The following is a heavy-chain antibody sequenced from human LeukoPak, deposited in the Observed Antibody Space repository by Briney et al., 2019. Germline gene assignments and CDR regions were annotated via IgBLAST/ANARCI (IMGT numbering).Heavy chain of an antibody. CDR1: GASISSHY. CDR3: TTVRSMTTVGY. D-gene: IGHD4-17*01. J-gene: IGHJ4*02. Sequence: SETLSLTCIVSGASISSHYWSCIRQPPGKGLEWIGYIYYSGSTNYNPSLKSRVTISVDTSKNQFSLRLSSVNAAETDIYYITTVRSMTTVGYWVQGTLVAVSS. CDR2: IYYSGST. V-gene: IGHV4-59*11.